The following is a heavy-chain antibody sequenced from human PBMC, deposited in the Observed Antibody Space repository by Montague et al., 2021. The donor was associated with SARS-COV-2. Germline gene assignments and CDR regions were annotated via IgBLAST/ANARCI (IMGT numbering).Heavy chain of an antibody. CDR1: GFRFSNFA. J-gene: IGHJ4*02. D-gene: IGHD2-15*01. CDR3: AKDLVDY. Sequence: SLRLSWAASGFRFSNFAMSWVRQAPGKGLEWVSSISGGDGSTYYADSVKGRFTISRDNSKNTLYLQMNSLRAGDTAVYYCAKDLVDYWGQGTLVTVSS. V-gene: IGHV3-23*01. CDR2: ISGGDGST.